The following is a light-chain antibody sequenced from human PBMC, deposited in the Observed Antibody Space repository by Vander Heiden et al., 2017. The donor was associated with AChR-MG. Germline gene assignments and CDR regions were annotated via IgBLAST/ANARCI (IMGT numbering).Light chain of an antibody. J-gene: IGLJ3*02. CDR2: KDS. V-gene: IGLV3-25*03. Sequence: SYELTQPPSVSVSPGQTARITCSGDALPKQYAYWYQQKPGQAPVLVIYKDSERPSGIPERFSGFSSGTTVTLTISGVQAEDEADYYCQSADSSGKVFGGGTKLTVL. CDR1: ALPKQY. CDR3: QSADSSGKV.